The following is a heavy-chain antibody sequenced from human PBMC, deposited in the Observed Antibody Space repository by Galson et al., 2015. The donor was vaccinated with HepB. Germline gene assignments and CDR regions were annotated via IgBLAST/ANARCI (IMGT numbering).Heavy chain of an antibody. V-gene: IGHV3-43*01. CDR1: GFTFDDYT. CDR2: ISWDGGST. Sequence: SLRLSCAASGFTFDDYTMHWVRQAPGKGLEWVSLISWDGGSTYYADSVKGRFTISRDNSKNSLYLQMNSLRTEDTALYYCAKDIGSGWTEDHMDVWGKGTPVTVSS. CDR3: AKDIGSGWTEDHMDV. D-gene: IGHD6-19*01. J-gene: IGHJ6*03.